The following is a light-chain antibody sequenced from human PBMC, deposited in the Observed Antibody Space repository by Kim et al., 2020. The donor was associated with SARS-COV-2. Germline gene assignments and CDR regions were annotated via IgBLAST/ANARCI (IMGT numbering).Light chain of an antibody. CDR1: QSVTSNY. Sequence: SLSPGERATLACRASQSVTSNYLAWDQHKPGQTPRLLIYGASSRATGIPDRFSGSGSGTDFTLTISRLEAEDFAVYYCHQYGSSSSFGQGTKLEI. CDR3: HQYGSSSS. J-gene: IGKJ2*01. V-gene: IGKV3-20*01. CDR2: GAS.